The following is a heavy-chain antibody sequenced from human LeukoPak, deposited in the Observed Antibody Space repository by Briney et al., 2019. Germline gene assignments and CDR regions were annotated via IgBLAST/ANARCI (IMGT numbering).Heavy chain of an antibody. V-gene: IGHV1-18*01. J-gene: IGHJ4*02. D-gene: IGHD2-8*01. CDR3: ASVVLTSPSFQDPPDY. CDR1: GYTFTSYG. CDR2: ISAYNGNT. Sequence: PGASVKVSCKASGYTFTSYGISWVRQAPGQGLEWMGWISAYNGNTNYAQKLQGRVTMTTDTSTSTAYMELRSLRSDDTAVYYCASVVLTSPSFQDPPDYWGQGTLVTVSS.